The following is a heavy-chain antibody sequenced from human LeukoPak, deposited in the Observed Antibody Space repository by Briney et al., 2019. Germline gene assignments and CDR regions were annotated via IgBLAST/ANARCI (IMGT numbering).Heavy chain of an antibody. Sequence: SVRVSCKASGGTFSSYAISWVRQAPGQGLEWMGRIIPIFGTANYAQKFQGRVTITTDESTSTAYMELSSLRSEDMAVYYCARGPEPYYYYYMDVWGKGTTVTVSS. V-gene: IGHV1-69*05. CDR3: ARGPEPYYYYYMDV. J-gene: IGHJ6*03. CDR1: GGTFSSYA. D-gene: IGHD1-14*01. CDR2: IIPIFGTA.